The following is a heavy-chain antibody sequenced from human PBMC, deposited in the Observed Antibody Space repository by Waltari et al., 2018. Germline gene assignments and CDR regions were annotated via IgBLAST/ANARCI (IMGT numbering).Heavy chain of an antibody. J-gene: IGHJ4*02. CDR1: GYTVHSYD. D-gene: IGHD5-18*01. CDR2: MNPNSGNT. CDR3: ARGLKGRIQLSLLIAPDMYYFDY. Sequence: VQLVQSGAEVKKPGASVKVSCKASGYTVHSYDMNWVRQATGQELETSGWMNPNSGNTGYAQKFQGRVTMTRNTSISTAYMELSSLRSEDTAVYYCARGLKGRIQLSLLIAPDMYYFDYWGQGTLVTVSS. V-gene: IGHV1-8*01.